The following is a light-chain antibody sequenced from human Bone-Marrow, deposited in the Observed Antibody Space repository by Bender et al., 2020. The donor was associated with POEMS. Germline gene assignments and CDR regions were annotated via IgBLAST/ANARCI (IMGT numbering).Light chain of an antibody. Sequence: SYVLTQPPSVSVSPGQTARITCSGDALPDQYAYWYQQRPGQAPVLVIYKDSERPSGIPERFSGSNSGNTATLTISRVEVGDEADYYCQVWDIHSDGVFGGGTKLTVL. CDR1: ALPDQY. CDR2: KDS. J-gene: IGLJ3*02. CDR3: QVWDIHSDGV. V-gene: IGLV3-25*02.